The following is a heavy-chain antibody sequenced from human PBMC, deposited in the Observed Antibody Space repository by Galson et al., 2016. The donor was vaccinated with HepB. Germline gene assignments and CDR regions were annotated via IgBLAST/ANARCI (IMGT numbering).Heavy chain of an antibody. Sequence: ETLSLTCTVSGGSISSSSYYWGWIRQPPGQGLEWIGTTYYSGTTYYNPSLRSRVTISVDTSKNQFSLKLSSVTAADTAVYFCARRSARARFDYWGQGTLVTVSS. D-gene: IGHD3-10*01. CDR1: GGSISSSSYY. CDR2: TYYSGTT. V-gene: IGHV4-39*01. CDR3: ARRSARARFDY. J-gene: IGHJ4*02.